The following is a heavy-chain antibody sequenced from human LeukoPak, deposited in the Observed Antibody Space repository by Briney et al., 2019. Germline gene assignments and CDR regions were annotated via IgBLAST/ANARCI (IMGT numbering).Heavy chain of an antibody. Sequence: PSQTLSLTCTVSGGSISSGGYYWSWVRQHPGKGLEWIGYIYYSGSTYCNPSLKSRVTISVDTSKNQFSLKLSSVTAADTAVYYCARSPKQQLVPDYWGQGALVTVSS. J-gene: IGHJ4*02. CDR1: GGSISSGGYY. CDR3: ARSPKQQLVPDY. V-gene: IGHV4-31*03. CDR2: IYYSGST. D-gene: IGHD6-13*01.